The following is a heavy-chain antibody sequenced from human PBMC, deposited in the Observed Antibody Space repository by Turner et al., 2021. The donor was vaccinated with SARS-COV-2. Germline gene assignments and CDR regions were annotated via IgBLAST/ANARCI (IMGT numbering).Heavy chain of an antibody. J-gene: IGHJ4*02. V-gene: IGHV3-30*18. Sequence: QVQLVESGGGVVQPGRSLRLSCAASGFTFSSYGTHWVRQAPGKGLEWVAVTSYDGSNKYYADSVKGRFTISRDNSKNTLYLQMNSLRAEDTAVYYCAKQQGLYSNPMYYFDYWGQGTLVTVSS. CDR3: AKQQGLYSNPMYYFDY. D-gene: IGHD4-4*01. CDR2: TSYDGSNK. CDR1: GFTFSSYG.